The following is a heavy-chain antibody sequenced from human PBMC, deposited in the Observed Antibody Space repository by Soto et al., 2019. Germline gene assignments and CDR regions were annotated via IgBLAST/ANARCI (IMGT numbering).Heavy chain of an antibody. J-gene: IGHJ6*02. D-gene: IGHD3-3*01. CDR1: GGSISSSSYY. Sequence: SETLSLTCTVSGGSISSSSYYWGWIRQPPGKGLEWIGSIYYSGSTYYNPSLKSRVTISVDTSKNQFSLKLSSVTAADTAVYYCARRVLRFLEWLSPPLYGMDVWGQGTTVTVSS. CDR2: IYYSGST. V-gene: IGHV4-39*01. CDR3: ARRVLRFLEWLSPPLYGMDV.